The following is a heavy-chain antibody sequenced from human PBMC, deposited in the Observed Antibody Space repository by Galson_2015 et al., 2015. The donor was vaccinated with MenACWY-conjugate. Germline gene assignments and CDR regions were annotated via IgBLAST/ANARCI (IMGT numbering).Heavy chain of an antibody. CDR1: GFTFRNYW. J-gene: IGHJ6*02. Sequence: SLRLSCAASGFTFRNYWMTWVRQASGKGLEWVASIKKDGSEKYYVDSVKGRFTISRDNAKNSLYLEMNSLRVEDTAVYYCARGPYGMAVWGQGTTVTASS. CDR3: ARGPYGMAV. V-gene: IGHV3-7*03. CDR2: IKKDGSEK.